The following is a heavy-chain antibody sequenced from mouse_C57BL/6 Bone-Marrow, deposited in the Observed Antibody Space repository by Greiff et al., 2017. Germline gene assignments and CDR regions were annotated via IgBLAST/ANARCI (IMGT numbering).Heavy chain of an antibody. V-gene: IGHV10-1*01. CDR1: GFSFNTYA. CDR2: IRSKSNNYAT. D-gene: IGHD1-1*01. Sequence: EVNVVESGGGLVQPKGSLKLSCAASGFSFNTYAMNWVRQAPGKGLEWVARIRSKSNNYATYYADSVKDRFTISRDDSESMLYLQMNNLKTEDTAMYYCVRHTGRDWYFDVWGTGTTVTVSS. CDR3: VRHTGRDWYFDV. J-gene: IGHJ1*03.